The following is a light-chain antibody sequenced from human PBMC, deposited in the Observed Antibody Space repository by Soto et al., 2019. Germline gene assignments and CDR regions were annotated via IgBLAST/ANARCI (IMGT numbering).Light chain of an antibody. V-gene: IGKV1-5*03. Sequence: DIQMTPSPSTLSASVGETVTIPCRASQSISTWLAWYQQKPGKAPKLLIQKASSLESGVPSRFRGSGSGTEFTLTISSLQSEDFAVYYCQQYNNWIAFGQGTRLEIK. J-gene: IGKJ5*01. CDR3: QQYNNWIA. CDR2: KAS. CDR1: QSISTW.